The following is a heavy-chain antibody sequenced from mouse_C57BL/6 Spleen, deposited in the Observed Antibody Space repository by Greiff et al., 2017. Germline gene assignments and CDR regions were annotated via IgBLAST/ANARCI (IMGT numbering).Heavy chain of an antibody. CDR1: GYTFTSYW. D-gene: IGHD2-3*01. CDR2: IDHSDSYT. J-gene: IGHJ3*01. CDR3: ARAGRYDGYSSWFAY. Sequence: VQLQQSGAELVMPGASVKLSCKASGYTFTSYWMHWVKQRPGQGLELIGEIDHSDSYTNYNQKFKGKSTLTVAKSTSTAYMQLSSLTSEDSAVYYGARAGRYDGYSSWFAYWGQGTLVTVSA. V-gene: IGHV1-69*01.